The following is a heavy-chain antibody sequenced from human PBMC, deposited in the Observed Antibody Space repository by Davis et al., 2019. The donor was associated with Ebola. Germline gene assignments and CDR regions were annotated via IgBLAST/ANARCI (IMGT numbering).Heavy chain of an antibody. CDR1: GGSISSYY. CDR2: IYYSGST. J-gene: IGHJ5*02. Sequence: SETLSLTCTVSGGSISSYYWSWIRQPPGKGLEWIGYIYYSGSTNYNPSLKSRVTISVDTSKNQFSLKLSSVTAADTAVYYCARGLRGRLAKWFDPWGQGTLVIVSS. CDR3: ARGLRGRLAKWFDP. V-gene: IGHV4-59*01. D-gene: IGHD6-19*01.